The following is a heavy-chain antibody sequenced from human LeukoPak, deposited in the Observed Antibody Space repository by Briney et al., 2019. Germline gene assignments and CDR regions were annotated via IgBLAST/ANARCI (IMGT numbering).Heavy chain of an antibody. D-gene: IGHD2-15*01. J-gene: IGHJ5*02. CDR2: IYYSGST. V-gene: IGHV4-59*01. Sequence: SETLSLTCTVSGGSISSYYWSWIRQPPGKGLEWIGYIYYSGSTNYNPSLKSRVTISVDTSKNQFSLKLSSVTAADTAVYYCARDQYCSGGSCYTNWFDPWGRGTLVTVSS. CDR1: GGSISSYY. CDR3: ARDQYCSGGSCYTNWFDP.